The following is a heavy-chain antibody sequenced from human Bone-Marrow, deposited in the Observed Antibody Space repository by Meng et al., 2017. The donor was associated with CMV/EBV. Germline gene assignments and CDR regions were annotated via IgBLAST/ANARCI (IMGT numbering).Heavy chain of an antibody. J-gene: IGHJ4*02. D-gene: IGHD4-17*01. CDR3: ARSGDYGDYFDY. CDR1: GFTFSSYG. Sequence: GGSLRLSCAASGFTFSSYGMHWVRQAPGKGLEWVAFIRYDGSNKYYADSMKGRFTISRDNAKNSLYLQMNSLRAEDTAVYYCARSGDYGDYFDYWGQGTLVTVSS. CDR2: IRYDGSNK. V-gene: IGHV3-30*02.